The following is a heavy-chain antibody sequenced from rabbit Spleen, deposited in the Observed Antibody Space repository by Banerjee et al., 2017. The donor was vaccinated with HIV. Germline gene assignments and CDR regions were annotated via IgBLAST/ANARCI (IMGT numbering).Heavy chain of an antibody. CDR2: IYAGSSGST. CDR3: ARDSDGLPYGSFNL. CDR1: GIDFSSSYY. Sequence: QEQLEESGGDLVKPGGTLTLTCKASGIDFSSSYYMCWVRQAPGKGLEWIACIYAGSSGSTYYASWVNGRFTISKTSSTTVTLQMTSLTAADTATYFCARDSDGLPYGSFNLWGPGTLVTVS. D-gene: IGHD6-1*01. V-gene: IGHV1S45*01. J-gene: IGHJ4*01.